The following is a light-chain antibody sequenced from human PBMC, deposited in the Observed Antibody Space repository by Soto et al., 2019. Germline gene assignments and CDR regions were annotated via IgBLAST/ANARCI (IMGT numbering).Light chain of an antibody. CDR1: QSLLHSNGYNY. Sequence: DIVMTQSPLSLPVTPGEPAYISCRSSQSLLHSNGYNYLDWYLQKPGQSPQLLIYLGSNRSSGVPDRFSGSGSGTDFTLKISRVEAEDVGVYCCMQALQTPITFGQGTRLEIK. J-gene: IGKJ5*01. V-gene: IGKV2-28*01. CDR3: MQALQTPIT. CDR2: LGS.